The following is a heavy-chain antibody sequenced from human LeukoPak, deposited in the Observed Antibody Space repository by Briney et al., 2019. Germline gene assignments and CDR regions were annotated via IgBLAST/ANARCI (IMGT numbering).Heavy chain of an antibody. V-gene: IGHV4-39*01. Sequence: PSETLSLTCTVSGGSISSSSYYWGWIRHPPGKGLEWIGSIYYSGSTYYNPSLKSRVTISVDTSKNQFSLKLSSVTAADTAVYYCARKIAAAPPLNWGQGTLVTVSS. D-gene: IGHD6-13*01. CDR2: IYYSGST. CDR3: ARKIAAAPPLN. CDR1: GGSISSSSYY. J-gene: IGHJ4*02.